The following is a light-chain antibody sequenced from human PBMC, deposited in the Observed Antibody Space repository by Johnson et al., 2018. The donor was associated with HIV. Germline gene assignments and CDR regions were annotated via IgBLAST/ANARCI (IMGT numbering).Light chain of an antibody. CDR3: GTWDSSLSVYV. Sequence: QSILTQPPSVSAAPGQKVTISCAGSSSNIGNNYVSWYQQLPGTAPKLLIYDNNKRPSAIPDRFSASKSGTSATLAITGLQTGDEADYYCGTWDSSLSVYVFGTGTKVTVL. CDR2: DNN. J-gene: IGLJ1*01. CDR1: SSNIGNNY. V-gene: IGLV1-51*01.